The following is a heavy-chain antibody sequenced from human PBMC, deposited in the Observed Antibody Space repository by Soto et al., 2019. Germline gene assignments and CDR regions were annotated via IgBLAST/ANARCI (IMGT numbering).Heavy chain of an antibody. CDR3: AKDPSPPKNTVVTPGWFDP. CDR2: IYYTGTT. D-gene: IGHD2-15*01. V-gene: IGHV4-31*03. Sequence: SETLSLTCTVSGGSIRDGGYYWSWIRQHPGKGLEWIGYIYYTGTTYYNPSFKGRVIISVDLSKGQFSLKLSSVTAADTAFYYCAKDPSPPKNTVVTPGWFDPWGQGILVTVSS. J-gene: IGHJ5*02. CDR1: GGSIRDGGYY.